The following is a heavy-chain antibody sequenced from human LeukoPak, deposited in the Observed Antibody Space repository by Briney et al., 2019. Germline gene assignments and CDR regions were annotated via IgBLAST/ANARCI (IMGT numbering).Heavy chain of an antibody. D-gene: IGHD6-13*01. CDR1: GFTFNSYT. V-gene: IGHV3-21*01. Sequence: GGSLRLSCAASGFTFNSYTMNWVRRAPGKGLEGVSSISSSSSYIYYADSVKGRFTISRDNAKNSLYLQMNSLRAEDTAVYYCARAISPLAAAGTFDYWGQGTLVTVSS. CDR3: ARAISPLAAAGTFDY. CDR2: ISSSSSYI. J-gene: IGHJ4*02.